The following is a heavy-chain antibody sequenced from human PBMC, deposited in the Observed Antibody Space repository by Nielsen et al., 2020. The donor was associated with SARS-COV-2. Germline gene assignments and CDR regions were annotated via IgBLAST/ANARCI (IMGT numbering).Heavy chain of an antibody. CDR2: INTYHDKT. V-gene: IGHV1-18*04. D-gene: IGHD4-17*01. CDR3: ARHGDSFLGGLDI. J-gene: IGHJ3*02. Sequence: ASVKVSCKTSGYTFRTYGINWVRQAPGQGLEWMGWINTYHDKTYYEQRFQGRLTMTADTSTATVYMELRSLRSDDTAVYYCARHGDSFLGGLDIWGQGTMVTVSS. CDR1: GYTFRTYG.